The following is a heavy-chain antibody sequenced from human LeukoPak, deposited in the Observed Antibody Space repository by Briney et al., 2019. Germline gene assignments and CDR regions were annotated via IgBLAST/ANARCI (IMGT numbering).Heavy chain of an antibody. D-gene: IGHD3-22*01. V-gene: IGHV3-21*01. CDR2: ISTGSNYI. J-gene: IGHJ5*02. CDR1: GFTFSIYT. CDR3: ARGPMYDSSGYRWFDP. Sequence: GGSLRLSCEASGFTFSIYTMNWVRQAPGKGLEWVSSISTGSNYIIYADSVKGRFTISRNNAQNSAYLQMNSLRVEDTAVYYCARGPMYDSSGYRWFDPWGQGTLVTVSS.